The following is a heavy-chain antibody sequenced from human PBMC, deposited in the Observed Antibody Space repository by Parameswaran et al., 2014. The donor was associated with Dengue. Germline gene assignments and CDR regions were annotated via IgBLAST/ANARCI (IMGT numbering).Heavy chain of an antibody. CDR2: ISAYNGNT. D-gene: IGHD3-3*01. J-gene: IGHJ6*02. V-gene: IGHV1-18*01. Sequence: SWVRQAPGQGLEWMGWISAYNGNTNYAQKLQGRVTMTTDTSTSTAYMELRSLRSDDTAVYYCARLSPIILFYDFGVVILSRTCYYYGMDVWGQGTTVTVSS. CDR3: ARLSPIILFYDFGVVILSRTCYYYGMDV.